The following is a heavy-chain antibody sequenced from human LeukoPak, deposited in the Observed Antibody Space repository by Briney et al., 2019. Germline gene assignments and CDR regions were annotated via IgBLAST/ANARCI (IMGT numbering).Heavy chain of an antibody. V-gene: IGHV4-59*08. CDR1: GASINSYY. D-gene: IGHD3-10*01. CDR3: ARRGGYGSGSYALNF. CDR2: IYNLGST. J-gene: IGHJ4*02. Sequence: SETLSLTCTVSGASINSYYWSWIRQPPGTGLEWIGYIYNLGSTNYNPSLKSRVKISIDTSKNQFSLKLSSVTAADTAVYYCARRGGYGSGSYALNFWGQGTLVTVSS.